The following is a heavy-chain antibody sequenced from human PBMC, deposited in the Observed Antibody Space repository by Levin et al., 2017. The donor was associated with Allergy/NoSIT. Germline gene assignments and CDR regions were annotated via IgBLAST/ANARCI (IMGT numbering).Heavy chain of an antibody. CDR3: TSHNYDILTGPYYGMDV. V-gene: IGHV3-73*01. CDR1: GFTFSGSA. J-gene: IGHJ6*02. D-gene: IGHD3-9*01. Sequence: GGSLRLSCAASGFTFSGSAMHWVRQASGKGLEWVGRIRSKANSYATAYAASVKGRFTISRDDSKNTAYLQMNSLKTEDTAVYYCTSHNYDILTGPYYGMDVWGQGTTVTVSS. CDR2: IRSKANSYAT.